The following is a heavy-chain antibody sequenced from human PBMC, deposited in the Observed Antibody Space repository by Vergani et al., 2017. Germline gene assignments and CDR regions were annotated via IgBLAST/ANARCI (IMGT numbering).Heavy chain of an antibody. CDR2: ISGSGGST. CDR1: GFTFSSYA. D-gene: IGHD6-6*01. CDR3: AKQSPSSSSRHYYYYYMDV. J-gene: IGHJ6*03. V-gene: IGHV3-23*04. Sequence: VQLVESGGGVVQPGGSLRLSCAASGFTFSSYAMSWVRQAPGKGLEWVSGISGSGGSTYYADSVKGRFTISRDNSKNTLYMQMNSLRAEDTAVYYCAKQSPSSSSRHYYYYYMDVWGKGTTVTVSS.